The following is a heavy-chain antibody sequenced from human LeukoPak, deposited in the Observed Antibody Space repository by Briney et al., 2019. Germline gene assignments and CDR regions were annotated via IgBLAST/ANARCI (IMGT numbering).Heavy chain of an antibody. CDR3: ARGLTYYYDSSGQYYFDY. V-gene: IGHV3-30*03. CDR1: GFTFSSYG. Sequence: PGGSLRLSCAASGFTFSSYGMHWVRQAPGKGLEWVAVISYDGSNKYYADSVKGRFTISRDNSKNTLYLQMNSLRAEDTAVYYCARGLTYYYDSSGQYYFDYWGQGPRSPSPQ. D-gene: IGHD3-22*01. J-gene: IGHJ4*02. CDR2: ISYDGSNK.